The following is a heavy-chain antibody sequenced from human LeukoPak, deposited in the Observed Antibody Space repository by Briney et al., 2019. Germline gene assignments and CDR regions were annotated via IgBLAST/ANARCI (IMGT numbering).Heavy chain of an antibody. J-gene: IGHJ4*02. CDR3: ARGTLYRGWSYYLDF. V-gene: IGHV4-39*07. CDR2: VYYSGTT. Sequence: SETLSLTCSVFGDSISLSFYYWGWIRQPPGKALEWIGSVYYSGTTSYNPSLKSRVTISVDMSKNHFSLRLRSVTAADTAMYYCARGTLYRGWSYYLDFWGQGSQVTVSS. CDR1: GDSISLSFYY. D-gene: IGHD6-19*01.